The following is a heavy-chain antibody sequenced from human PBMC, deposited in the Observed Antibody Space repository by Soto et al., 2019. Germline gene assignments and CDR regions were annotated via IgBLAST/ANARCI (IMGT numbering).Heavy chain of an antibody. Sequence: ESGGGLVKPGGSLRLSCAASGFTFSSYSMNWVRQAPGKGLEWVSSISSSSSYIYYADSVKGRFTISRDNAKNSLYLQMNSLRAEDTAVYYCARGDCSSTSCLEAYYYYMDVWGKGTTVTVSS. CDR2: ISSSSSYI. CDR1: GFTFSSYS. V-gene: IGHV3-21*01. J-gene: IGHJ6*03. D-gene: IGHD2-2*01. CDR3: ARGDCSSTSCLEAYYYYMDV.